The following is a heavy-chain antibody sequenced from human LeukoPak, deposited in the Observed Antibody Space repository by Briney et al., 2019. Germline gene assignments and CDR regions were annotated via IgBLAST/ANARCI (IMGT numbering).Heavy chain of an antibody. V-gene: IGHV4-39*07. D-gene: IGHD2-8*01. Sequence: PSETLSLTCTVSGGSISSSSYYWGWIRQPPGEGLEWIGSIYYSGSTYYNPSLKSRVTISVDTSKNQFSLKLSSATAADTAVYYCARGDRYCTNGVCYIPWFDYWGQGTLVTVSS. J-gene: IGHJ4*02. CDR2: IYYSGST. CDR3: ARGDRYCTNGVCYIPWFDY. CDR1: GGSISSSSYY.